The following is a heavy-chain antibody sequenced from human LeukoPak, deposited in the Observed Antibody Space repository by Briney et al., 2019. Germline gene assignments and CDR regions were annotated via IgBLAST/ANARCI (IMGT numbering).Heavy chain of an antibody. CDR3: AKNKRGYCGGDCYSYYFDY. J-gene: IGHJ4*02. V-gene: IGHV3-23*01. CDR1: GFTFSSYA. D-gene: IGHD2-21*02. CDR2: ISGSGGST. Sequence: PGGSLRLSCAASGFTFSSYAMSWVRQAPGKGLEWVSAISGSGGSTYYADSVKGRFTISRDNSKNTLCLQMNSLRAEDTAVYYCAKNKRGYCGGDCYSYYFDYWGQGTLVTVSS.